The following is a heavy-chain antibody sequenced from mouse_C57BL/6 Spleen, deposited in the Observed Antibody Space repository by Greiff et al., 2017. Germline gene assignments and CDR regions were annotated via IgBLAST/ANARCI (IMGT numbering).Heavy chain of an antibody. CDR3: ARSGYSSGRWFAY. Sequence: QVQLQQPGAELVKPGASVKMSCKASGYTFTSYWITWVKQRPGQGLEWIGDIYPGSGSTNYNEKFKSKATLTVDTSSSTAYMQLSSLTSEDAAVYYCARSGYSSGRWFAYWGQGTLVTVSA. J-gene: IGHJ3*01. D-gene: IGHD3-2*02. V-gene: IGHV1-55*01. CDR1: GYTFTSYW. CDR2: IYPGSGST.